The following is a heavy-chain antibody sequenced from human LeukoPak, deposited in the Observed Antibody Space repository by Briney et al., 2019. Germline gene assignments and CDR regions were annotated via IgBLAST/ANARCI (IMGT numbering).Heavy chain of an antibody. V-gene: IGHV4-39*07. Sequence: SETLSLTCTVSGGSISSSSYYWGWIRQPPGKGLEWIGSIYYSGSTYYNPSLKSRVTISVDTSKNQFSLKLSSVTAADTAVYYCASSLDYYDSSGPFDYWGQGTLVTVSS. CDR3: ASSLDYYDSSGPFDY. CDR2: IYYSGST. J-gene: IGHJ4*02. D-gene: IGHD3-22*01. CDR1: GGSISSSSYY.